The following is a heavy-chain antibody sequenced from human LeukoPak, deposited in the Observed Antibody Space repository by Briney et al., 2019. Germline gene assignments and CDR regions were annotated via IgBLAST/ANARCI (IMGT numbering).Heavy chain of an antibody. D-gene: IGHD3-22*01. CDR1: GGSFSGYY. V-gene: IGHV4-34*01. J-gene: IGHJ4*02. Sequence: TSETLSLTCAVYGGSFSGYYWSGIRQPPGKGLGWIGEINHSGSTNYNPSLKSRVTISVDTSKNQFSLKLSSVTAADTTVYYCARGNYYDSSGYYGYWGQGTLVTVSS. CDR3: ARGNYYDSSGYYGY. CDR2: INHSGST.